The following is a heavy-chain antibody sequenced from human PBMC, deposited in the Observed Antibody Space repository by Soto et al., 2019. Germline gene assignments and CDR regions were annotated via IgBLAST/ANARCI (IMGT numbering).Heavy chain of an antibody. Sequence: QVPLVQSGPEVKKPGASVKVSCKASGYTFTSYGLGWVRQAPGQGLEWMGWINPYNGNTNYAQNLQGRVTMTTDTSTSTAYMELRSLRSDDTAVYYCARDVTVVTAIDAFDIWGQGTVVTVSS. V-gene: IGHV1-18*01. CDR2: INPYNGNT. D-gene: IGHD2-21*02. CDR3: ARDVTVVTAIDAFDI. CDR1: GYTFTSYG. J-gene: IGHJ3*02.